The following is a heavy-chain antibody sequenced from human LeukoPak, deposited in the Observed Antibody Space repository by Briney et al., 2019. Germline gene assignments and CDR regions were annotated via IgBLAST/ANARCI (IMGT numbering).Heavy chain of an antibody. CDR3: ARLPTWCSSTSCYSDY. D-gene: IGHD2-2*02. Sequence: ASVKVSCKASGYTFTGYYMHWVRQAPGQGLEWMGWINPNSGGTNYAQKFQGRVTMTRDTPISTAYMELSRLRSDDTAVYYCARLPTWCSSTSCYSDYWGQGTLVTVSS. CDR2: INPNSGGT. V-gene: IGHV1-2*02. J-gene: IGHJ4*02. CDR1: GYTFTGYY.